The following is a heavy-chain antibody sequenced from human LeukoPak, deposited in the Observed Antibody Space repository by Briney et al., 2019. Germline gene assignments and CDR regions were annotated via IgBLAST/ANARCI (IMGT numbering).Heavy chain of an antibody. D-gene: IGHD3-22*01. J-gene: IGHJ4*02. CDR1: GGTFSSYA. V-gene: IGHV1-69*13. CDR3: ARDRVEDYYDSSGYYQFDY. Sequence: GASVKVSCKASGGTFSSYAISWVRQAPGQGLEWMGGIIPIFGTANYAQKFQGRVTITADESTSTAYMELSRLRSEDTAVYYCARDRVEDYYDSSGYYQFDYWGQGTLVTVSS. CDR2: IIPIFGTA.